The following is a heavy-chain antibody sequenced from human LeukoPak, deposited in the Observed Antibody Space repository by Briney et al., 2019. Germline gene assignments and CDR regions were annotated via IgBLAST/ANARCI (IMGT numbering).Heavy chain of an antibody. CDR3: ATRSTGVAATFDS. D-gene: IGHD2-15*01. V-gene: IGHV4-61*05. J-gene: IGHJ5*01. CDR2: IYYSGNT. Sequence: PSETLSLTCTVSGVSITSSSYYWGWIRQPPGKGLEWIGYIYYSGNTNYNPSLKSRLTISVDTSKNQFSLKLSSVTAADTAVYYCATRSTGVAATFDSWGQGALVTVSS. CDR1: GVSITSSSYY.